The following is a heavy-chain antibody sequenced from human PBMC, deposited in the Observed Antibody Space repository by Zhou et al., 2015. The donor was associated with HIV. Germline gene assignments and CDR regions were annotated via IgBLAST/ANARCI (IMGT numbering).Heavy chain of an antibody. CDR1: GGTFRNHG. CDR2: IVPFFGPA. J-gene: IGHJ2*01. D-gene: IGHD2-21*01. Sequence: QVLLVQSGAEVKKPGSSVKVSCKASGGTFRNHGISWVRQAPGQGLEWMGGIVPFFGPANYAQKFQGRVTITADKSTSTVYMELSSLRSEDTAAYYCAREGWGSWYLDLWGRGTQVSVSS. V-gene: IGHV1-69*06. CDR3: AREGWGSWYLDL.